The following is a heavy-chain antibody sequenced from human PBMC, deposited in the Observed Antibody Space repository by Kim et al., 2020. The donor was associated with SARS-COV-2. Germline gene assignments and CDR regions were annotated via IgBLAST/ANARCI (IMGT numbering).Heavy chain of an antibody. CDR2: IYNSGST. J-gene: IGHJ5*02. V-gene: IGHV4-59*08. Sequence: SETLSLTCTVSGGSISSYFWNWIRQPPGKGLEWIGYIYNSGSTNYNPSLKSRVTISVDTSKNQFSLKLSSVTAADTAVYYCARHSRERGWFDPWGQGTLVTVSS. CDR3: ARHSRERGWFDP. D-gene: IGHD1-1*01. CDR1: GGSISSYF.